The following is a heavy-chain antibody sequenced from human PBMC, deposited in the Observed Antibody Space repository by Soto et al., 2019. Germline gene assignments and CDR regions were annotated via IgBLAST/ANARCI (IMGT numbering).Heavy chain of an antibody. V-gene: IGHV3-23*01. CDR1: GFTFRSYA. Sequence: VQLLESGGGLVQPGGSPRLSCVASGFTFRSYAMGWVRQGPGKGLEWISTIIGSGASAYYADSVKGRFTISRDNSKNPLFLQLDSLSADDTAVYFCAKKGSPSGDHSNWYFDLWGRGTLVTVSS. J-gene: IGHJ2*01. CDR2: IIGSGASA. D-gene: IGHD7-27*01. CDR3: AKKGSPSGDHSNWYFDL.